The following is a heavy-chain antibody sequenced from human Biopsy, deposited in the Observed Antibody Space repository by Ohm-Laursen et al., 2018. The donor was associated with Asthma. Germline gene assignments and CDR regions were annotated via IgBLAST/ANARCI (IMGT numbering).Heavy chain of an antibody. CDR1: GFTFSGSW. Sequence: GSLRLSCSASGFTFSGSWMIWVRQAPGKGLQWLAFIKPDGSQTYYADSVEGRFSISRDNSKNSLYLQMSSLRGEDTAIYYCATLSWYAYQYWGQGTLVTVSS. D-gene: IGHD3-16*01. CDR2: IKPDGSQT. CDR3: ATLSWYAYQY. J-gene: IGHJ4*02. V-gene: IGHV3-7*01.